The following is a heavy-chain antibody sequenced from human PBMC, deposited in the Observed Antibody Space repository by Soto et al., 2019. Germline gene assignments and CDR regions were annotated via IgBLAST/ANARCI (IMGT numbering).Heavy chain of an antibody. Sequence: GGSLRLSCVASGFSLSDYAVNWVRQAPGKGLEWVSFISSDSRTIYYADSVEGRFTVSRDNARNSVSLQMDSLRDEDAAVYYCARIKLVEWFFINVDVYDMDVWGQGTPVTVS. CDR3: ARIKLVEWFFINVDVYDMDV. CDR1: GFSLSDYA. D-gene: IGHD3-3*01. J-gene: IGHJ6*02. V-gene: IGHV3-48*02. CDR2: ISSDSRTI.